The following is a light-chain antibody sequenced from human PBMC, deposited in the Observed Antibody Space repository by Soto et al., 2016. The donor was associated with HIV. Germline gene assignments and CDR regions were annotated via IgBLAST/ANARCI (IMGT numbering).Light chain of an antibody. Sequence: SYVPTQPPSLSVAPGETARVTCGGYNIADRPVLWYQQKPGQAPVLVIYDDSDRPSGIPERFSGFNSGNTATLTISRVEAGDAADYYCQMWDSATDHPVFSGGTRLTVL. CDR3: QMWDSATDHPV. J-gene: IGLJ2*01. CDR1: NIADRP. CDR2: DDS. V-gene: IGLV3-21*04.